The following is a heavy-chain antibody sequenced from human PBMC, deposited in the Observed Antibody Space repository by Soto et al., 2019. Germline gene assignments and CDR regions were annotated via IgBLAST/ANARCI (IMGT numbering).Heavy chain of an antibody. CDR1: GFTFSSYA. Sequence: EVQLLESGGGLVQPGGSLRLSCAASGFTFSSYAMSWVRQAPGKGLEWVSAISGSGGSTYYADSVKGRFTISRDNSKNTRYLQMNSLRAEDTAVYYCAKGRWGRDSLDYWGQGTLVTVSS. CDR2: ISGSGGST. J-gene: IGHJ4*02. D-gene: IGHD2-21*02. CDR3: AKGRWGRDSLDY. V-gene: IGHV3-23*01.